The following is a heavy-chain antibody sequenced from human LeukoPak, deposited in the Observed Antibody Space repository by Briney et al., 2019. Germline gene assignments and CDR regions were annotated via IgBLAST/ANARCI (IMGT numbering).Heavy chain of an antibody. CDR2: INTDGSIT. J-gene: IGHJ4*02. CDR1: GFTFSDYW. Sequence: GGSLRLSCAASGFTFSDYWIHWVRQAPGKGLVWVSRINTDGSITNYADSVKGRFSISRDNAKNTLYLQMSSLRAEDTAVYYCARDRGPRTGFMVREAYDYWGQGALVTVSS. CDR3: ARDRGPRTGFMVREAYDY. V-gene: IGHV3-74*01. D-gene: IGHD3-10*01.